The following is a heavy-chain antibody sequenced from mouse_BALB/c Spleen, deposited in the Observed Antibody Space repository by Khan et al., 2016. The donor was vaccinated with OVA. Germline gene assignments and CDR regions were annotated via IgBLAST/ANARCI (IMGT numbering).Heavy chain of an antibody. Sequence: QVQLKESGPELVKPGALVKISCKASGYTFTSYDINWVIQRPGQGLEWIGWIYPGDDSTKYNENFKDKATLTEEKSSSTAYMKLSRLTSVNSAVYFCARVGLRGVAIDYWGQGTSVTVSS. CDR3: ARVGLRGVAIDY. CDR1: GYTFTSYD. D-gene: IGHD2-4*01. J-gene: IGHJ4*01. V-gene: IGHV1S56*01. CDR2: IYPGDDST.